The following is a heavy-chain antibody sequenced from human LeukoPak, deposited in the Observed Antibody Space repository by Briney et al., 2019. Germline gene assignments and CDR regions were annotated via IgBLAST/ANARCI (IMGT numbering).Heavy chain of an antibody. J-gene: IGHJ4*02. Sequence: GGSLRLSCAASEFTFSNYAMSWVRQAPGKGLEWVSAISGSGDSTYYADSVKGRFTISRDNSRSTLYLQVNSLRAEDTAVYYCGKDQNVATAGFPYDYWGQGTLVTVSS. CDR3: GKDQNVATAGFPYDY. CDR1: EFTFSNYA. D-gene: IGHD6-13*01. V-gene: IGHV3-23*01. CDR2: ISGSGDST.